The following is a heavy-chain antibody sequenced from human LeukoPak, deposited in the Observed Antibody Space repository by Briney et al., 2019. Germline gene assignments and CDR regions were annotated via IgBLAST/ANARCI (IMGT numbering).Heavy chain of an antibody. Sequence: GASVKVSCKFSGGSISNYAVSWVRQAPGQGLEWMGRITPLLDSTKYAERFEDRVTITADKSANTVYMEVTSLRSEDTAMYFCTRLVAGGFDSWGQGTLLTVSS. CDR2: ITPLLDST. CDR3: TRLVAGGFDS. CDR1: GGSISNYA. V-gene: IGHV1-69*04. J-gene: IGHJ4*02. D-gene: IGHD1-26*01.